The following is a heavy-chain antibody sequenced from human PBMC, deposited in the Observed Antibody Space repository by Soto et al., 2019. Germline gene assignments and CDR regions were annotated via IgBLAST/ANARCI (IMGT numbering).Heavy chain of an antibody. CDR1: GYSISTGFN. CDR3: ARVVRGRSRGAYGDSYFDY. D-gene: IGHD4-17*01. V-gene: IGHV4-38-2*01. J-gene: IGHJ4*02. Sequence: SETLSLTFVVSGYSISTGFNWGWIRRPPGKGLEWIGSIYHSGSTYYSPSLKSRVTLSVDTSKNQISLKLSSVTAADTALYYCARVVRGRSRGAYGDSYFDYWGQGTLVTVS. CDR2: IYHSGST.